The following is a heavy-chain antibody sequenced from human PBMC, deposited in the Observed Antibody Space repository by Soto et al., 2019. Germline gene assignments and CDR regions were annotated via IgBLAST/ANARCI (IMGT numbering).Heavy chain of an antibody. CDR2: INAGNGNT. CDR3: ARDGIIYGSGSYHTKLNYMDV. J-gene: IGHJ6*03. CDR1: GYTFTSYA. V-gene: IGHV1-3*01. D-gene: IGHD3-10*01. Sequence: ASVKVSCKASGYTFTSYAMHWVRQAPGQRLEWMGWINAGNGNTKYSQKFQGRVTITRDTSASTAYMELSSLRSEDTAVYYCARDGIIYGSGSYHTKLNYMDVWGKGTTVTVSS.